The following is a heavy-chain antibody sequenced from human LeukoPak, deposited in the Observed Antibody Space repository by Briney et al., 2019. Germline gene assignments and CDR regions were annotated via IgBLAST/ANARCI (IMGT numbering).Heavy chain of an antibody. CDR1: GFTVSSNY. CDR2: IYSGGST. CDR3: AKADSSWPLDY. D-gene: IGHD6-13*01. V-gene: IGHV3-53*05. J-gene: IGHJ4*02. Sequence: PGGSLRLSCAASGFTVSSNYMSWVRQAPGKGLEWVSVIYSGGSTYYADSVKGRFTISRDNSKNTLYLQMNSLRGEDTAVYHCAKADSSWPLDYWGQGTLVTVSS.